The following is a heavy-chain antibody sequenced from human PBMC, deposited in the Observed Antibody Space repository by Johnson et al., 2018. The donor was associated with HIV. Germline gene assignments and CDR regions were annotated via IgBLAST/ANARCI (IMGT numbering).Heavy chain of an antibody. D-gene: IGHD1-7*01. CDR2: INWNAGST. CDR3: ARASNYEYDAFDI. J-gene: IGHJ3*02. Sequence: VQLVESGGGLVRPGGSLRLSCEASGFTVSRNYMTWVRQAPGKGLEWVSCINWNAGSTNYADSVKGRFTISRENAKNSLYLQMNSLRAGDTAVYYCARASNYEYDAFDIWGQGTMVTVSS. CDR1: GFTVSRNY. V-gene: IGHV3-66*01.